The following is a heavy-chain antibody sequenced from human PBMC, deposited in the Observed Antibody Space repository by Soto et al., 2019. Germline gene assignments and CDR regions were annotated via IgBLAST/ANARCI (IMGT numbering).Heavy chain of an antibody. Sequence: QMQLVQSGPEVKKPGTSVKVSCKASGFTFTSSAMQWVRQARGQRLEWMGWIVVGSGNTNYEQKFQERVTITRDMSARTANMELSSLRSEDTAVYYCAAVGRGYDLPFDYWGQGTLVTVSS. V-gene: IGHV1-58*02. CDR3: AAVGRGYDLPFDY. D-gene: IGHD5-12*01. J-gene: IGHJ4*02. CDR1: GFTFTSSA. CDR2: IVVGSGNT.